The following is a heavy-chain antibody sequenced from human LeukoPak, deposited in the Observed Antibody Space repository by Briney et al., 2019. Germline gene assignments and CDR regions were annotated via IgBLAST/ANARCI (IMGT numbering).Heavy chain of an antibody. Sequence: GGSLRLSCAASGFTFSSYSMNWVRQAPGKGLEWVSSISSSSSYIYYADSVKGRFTISRDNAKNSLYLQMNGLRAEDTAVYYCARDNYYDRPYYFDYWGQGTLVTVSS. V-gene: IGHV3-21*01. CDR3: ARDNYYDRPYYFDY. D-gene: IGHD3-22*01. J-gene: IGHJ4*02. CDR2: ISSSSSYI. CDR1: GFTFSSYS.